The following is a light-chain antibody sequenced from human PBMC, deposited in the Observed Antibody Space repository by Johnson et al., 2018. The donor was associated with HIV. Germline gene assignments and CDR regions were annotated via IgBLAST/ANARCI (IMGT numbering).Light chain of an antibody. CDR3: GTWDNSLSTGGV. J-gene: IGLJ1*01. CDR1: SSNIGNNY. CDR2: ENN. Sequence: SMLTQPPSVSAAPGQKVTISCSGSSSNIGNNYVSWYQHLPGTAPKLLIYENNKRPSGIPDRFSGSKSGPSATLGITGLQTGDEADYYCGTWDNSLSTGGVFGTGTKVTVL. V-gene: IGLV1-51*02.